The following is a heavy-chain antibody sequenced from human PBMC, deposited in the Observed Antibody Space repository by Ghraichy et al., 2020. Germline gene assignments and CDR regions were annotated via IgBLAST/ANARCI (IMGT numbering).Heavy chain of an antibody. CDR3: ARFPRSGAKDNFHI. Sequence: SETLSLTCSVSGYSIISGHYWGWIRHSPGKGLQWIVSIHHNESPSYNPSLKSRVTMSIDTSTNQFCLDLISVTAADTAVYYCARFPRSGAKDNFHILGHGKMVTVSS. D-gene: IGHD1-26*01. CDR2: IHHNESP. CDR1: GYSIISGHY. J-gene: IGHJ3*02. V-gene: IGHV4-38-2*02.